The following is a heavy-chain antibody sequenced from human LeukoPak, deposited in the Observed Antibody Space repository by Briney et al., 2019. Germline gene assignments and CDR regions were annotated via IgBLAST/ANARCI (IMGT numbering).Heavy chain of an antibody. CDR1: GGTFSSYA. Sequence: EASVKVSCKASGGTFSSYAISWVRQAPGQGLEWMGRIIPILGIANYAQKFQGRVTITADKSTSTAYMELSSLRSEDTAVYYCARDRRLGYCSSTSCHERFDPWGQGTLVTVSS. CDR2: IIPILGIA. CDR3: ARDRRLGYCSSTSCHERFDP. V-gene: IGHV1-69*04. J-gene: IGHJ5*02. D-gene: IGHD2-2*01.